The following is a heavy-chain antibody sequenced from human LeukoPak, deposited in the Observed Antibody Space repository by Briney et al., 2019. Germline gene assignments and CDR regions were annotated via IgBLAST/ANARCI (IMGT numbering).Heavy chain of an antibody. CDR3: ATEWFSSGSGTTERLDD. CDR2: IKTKTGDGTT. D-gene: IGHD3-10*01. J-gene: IGHJ4*02. V-gene: IGHV3-15*01. CDR1: GVTFNNAW. Sequence: PGGSLRLSCAASGVTFNNAWVSWVRQAAGKGLEWVGRIKTKTGDGTTDYAAPVKGRFTISRDESRNTVYLQMNSLKTEDTAVYYCATEWFSSGSGTTERLDDWGQGTLVTVSS.